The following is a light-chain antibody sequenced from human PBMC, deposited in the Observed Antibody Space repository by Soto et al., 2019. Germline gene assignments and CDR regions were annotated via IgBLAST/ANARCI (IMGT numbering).Light chain of an antibody. V-gene: IGLV1-44*01. CDR2: RND. CDR1: SSNIGSNT. CDR3: ASWDDSLDGVV. Sequence: QSVLTQPPSASGTPGQRVTISCSGSSSNIGSNTVNWYQQIPGSAPQLLIYRNDQRPSVVPDRFSGSKSGTSASLAISGLQSGDEAAYYCASWDDSLDGVVFGGGTTLTVL. J-gene: IGLJ3*02.